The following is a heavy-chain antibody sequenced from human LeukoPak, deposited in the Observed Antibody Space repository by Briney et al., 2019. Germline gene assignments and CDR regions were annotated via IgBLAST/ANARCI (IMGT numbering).Heavy chain of an antibody. Sequence: GGSLRLSCAASGFTFSSYWMSWVRQAPGKGLEWVANIKQDGSEKYYVDSVKGRFTISRDNAKNSLYLQMNSLRAEDTAVYYCARDRRITGTYYYYCYMDVWGKGTTVTVSS. D-gene: IGHD1/OR15-1a*01. CDR1: GFTFSSYW. CDR2: IKQDGSEK. V-gene: IGHV3-7*01. J-gene: IGHJ6*03. CDR3: ARDRRITGTYYYYCYMDV.